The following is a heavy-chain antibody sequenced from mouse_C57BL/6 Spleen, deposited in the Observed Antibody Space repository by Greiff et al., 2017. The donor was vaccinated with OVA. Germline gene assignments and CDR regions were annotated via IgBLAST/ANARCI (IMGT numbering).Heavy chain of an antibody. J-gene: IGHJ2*01. CDR1: GYTFTSYW. V-gene: IGHV1-64*01. Sequence: VQLQQPGAELVKPGASVKLSCKASGYTFTSYWMHWVKQRPGQGLEWIGMLHPNSGSLNSNEKFKSKATLTVDKSSSTAYRQLCSLTSEDAAVYYCARRGYKGDIPFDYWGQGTTLTVSS. CDR2: LHPNSGSL. D-gene: IGHD1-3*01. CDR3: ARRGYKGDIPFDY.